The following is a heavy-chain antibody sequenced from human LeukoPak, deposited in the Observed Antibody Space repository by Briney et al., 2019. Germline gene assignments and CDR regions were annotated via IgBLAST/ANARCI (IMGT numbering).Heavy chain of an antibody. J-gene: IGHJ6*02. CDR1: GVPISFHY. V-gene: IGHV4-59*11. CDR3: ARDVGMDV. Sequence: SETLSLTRTVSGVPISFHYWSWLPDPPGKGLEWIGYIYYSGSTNYNPSLKSRVTISVDTSKNQFSLKLSSVTAADTAVYYCARDVGMDVWGQGTTVTVSS. CDR2: IYYSGST.